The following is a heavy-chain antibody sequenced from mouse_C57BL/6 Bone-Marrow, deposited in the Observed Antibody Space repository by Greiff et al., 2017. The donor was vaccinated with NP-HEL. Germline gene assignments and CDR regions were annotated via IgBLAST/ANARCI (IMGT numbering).Heavy chain of an antibody. J-gene: IGHJ1*03. CDR2: ISYDGSN. CDR3: ARDGLTGRDWYFDV. D-gene: IGHD4-1*01. V-gene: IGHV3-6*01. CDR1: GYSITSGYY. Sequence: DVQLQESGPGLVKPSQSLSLTCSVTGYSITSGYYWNWIRQFPGNKLEWMGYISYDGSNNYNPTLKNRISITRDTSKNQFFLKLNSVTTEDTATYYCARDGLTGRDWYFDVWGTGTTVTVSS.